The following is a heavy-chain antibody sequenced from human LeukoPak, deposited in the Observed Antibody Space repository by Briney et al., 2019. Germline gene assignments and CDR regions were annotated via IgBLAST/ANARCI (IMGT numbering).Heavy chain of an antibody. D-gene: IGHD3-10*01. CDR3: AKDRVDGSGSQFDS. CDR2: IKQDGSEK. J-gene: IGHJ4*02. CDR1: GFTFTSYW. Sequence: GGSLRLSCAASGFTFTSYWMSWVRQAPGKGLEWVANIKQDGSEKYYVDSVKGRFTISRDNAHNSLYLQMNSLRAEDTAVYYCAKDRVDGSGSQFDSWGQGSLVIVS. V-gene: IGHV3-7*01.